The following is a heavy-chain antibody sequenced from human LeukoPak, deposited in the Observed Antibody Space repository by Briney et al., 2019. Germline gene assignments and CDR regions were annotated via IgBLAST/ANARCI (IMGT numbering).Heavy chain of an antibody. CDR1: GGSLSSYY. D-gene: IGHD1-26*01. CDR3: ARSTGSYFYFDY. CDR2: IYYSGST. V-gene: IGHV4-59*01. Sequence: SETLSLTCTVSGGSLSSYYWSWIRQPPGKGLEWIGYIYYSGSTNYNPSLKSRVTISVDTSKNQFSLKLSSVTAADTAVYYCARSTGSYFYFDYWGQGTLVTVSS. J-gene: IGHJ4*02.